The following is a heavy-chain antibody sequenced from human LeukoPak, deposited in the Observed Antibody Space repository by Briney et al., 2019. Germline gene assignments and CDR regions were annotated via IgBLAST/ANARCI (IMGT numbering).Heavy chain of an antibody. CDR3: AREGAGIMIRGVILDY. J-gene: IGHJ4*02. V-gene: IGHV3-33*01. Sequence: GRSLRLSCAASGFTFSSYGMHWVRQAPGKGLEWVAVIWYDGSNKYYADSVKGRFTISRDNSKNTLYLQMNSLRAEDTALYYCAREGAGIMIRGVILDYWGQGTLVTVSS. CDR2: IWYDGSNK. D-gene: IGHD3-10*01. CDR1: GFTFSSYG.